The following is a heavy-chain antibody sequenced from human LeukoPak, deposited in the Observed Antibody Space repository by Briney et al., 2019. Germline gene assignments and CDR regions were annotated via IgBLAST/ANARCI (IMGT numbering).Heavy chain of an antibody. J-gene: IGHJ4*02. CDR3: VPEYSSSSGRYYFDY. CDR1: GFTFSNYW. Sequence: GGSLRLSCAASGFTFSNYWMHWVRQAPGKGLVWVSRINTDGRSTSYADSVKGRFTISRDNAKSTLYLQMNSLRAEDTAVYYCVPEYSSSSGRYYFDYWGQGTLVTVSS. CDR2: INTDGRST. V-gene: IGHV3-74*01. D-gene: IGHD6-6*01.